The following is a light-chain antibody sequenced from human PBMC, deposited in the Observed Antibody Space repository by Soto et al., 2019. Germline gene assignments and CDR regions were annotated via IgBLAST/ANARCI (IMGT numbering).Light chain of an antibody. V-gene: IGLV2-11*01. CDR2: DVS. Sequence: ALTQPRSVPGSPGQSVTISCTGTGSDVGAYKYVSWYQQNPGKAPKLMIYDVSERPSGVPDRFSGSKSGNMASLTISGLQAEDEADYYCCAYAGIYTLAFGGGAKVTVL. CDR3: CAYAGIYTLA. J-gene: IGLJ2*01. CDR1: GSDVGAYKY.